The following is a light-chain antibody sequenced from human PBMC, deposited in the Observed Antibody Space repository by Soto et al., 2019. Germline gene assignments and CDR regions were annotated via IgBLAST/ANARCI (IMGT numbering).Light chain of an antibody. CDR3: QQYNSYSEA. CDR1: QTISSW. V-gene: IGKV1-5*03. CDR2: KAS. Sequence: DIQMTQSPSTLSGSVGDRVTITCRASQTISSWLAWYQQKPGKAPKLLIYKASTLKSGVPSRFSGSGSGTECTLTISSLKPDDFATYYCQQYNSYSEAFGKGTKVELK. J-gene: IGKJ1*01.